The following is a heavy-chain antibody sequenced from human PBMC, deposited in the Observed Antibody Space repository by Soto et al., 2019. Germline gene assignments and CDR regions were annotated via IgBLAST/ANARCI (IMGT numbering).Heavy chain of an antibody. Sequence: QVQLQESGPGLVKPSETLSLTCTVSGGSISSYYWSWIRQPPGKGLEWIGYIYYSGGTNYNPSLKSRVTISVDTSKNQFSLKLSSVTAADTAVYYCARYMTTVTNDAFDIWGQGTMVTVSS. D-gene: IGHD4-17*01. CDR1: GGSISSYY. J-gene: IGHJ3*02. V-gene: IGHV4-59*01. CDR3: ARYMTTVTNDAFDI. CDR2: IYYSGGT.